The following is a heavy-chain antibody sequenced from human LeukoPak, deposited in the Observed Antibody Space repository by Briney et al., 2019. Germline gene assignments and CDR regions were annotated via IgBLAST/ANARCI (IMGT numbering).Heavy chain of an antibody. J-gene: IGHJ5*02. CDR1: EFTFSNHA. Sequence: GSLRLSCAASEFTFSNHAMSWVRQAPGKGLEWVSAIVGSGGRAYFTDSVKGRFTVSRDNSKNTLFLQMNSLRAEDTAVYYCARESASSWTGNWFDPWGQGTLVTVSS. V-gene: IGHV3-23*01. CDR2: IVGSGGRA. CDR3: ARESASSWTGNWFDP. D-gene: IGHD6-13*01.